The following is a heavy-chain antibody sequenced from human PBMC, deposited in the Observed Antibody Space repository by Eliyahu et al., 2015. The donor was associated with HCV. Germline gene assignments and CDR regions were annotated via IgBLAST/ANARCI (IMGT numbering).Heavy chain of an antibody. V-gene: IGHV3-74*01. D-gene: IGHD3-22*01. J-gene: IGHJ1*01. CDR3: ARMASYDSSGYYGYFVY. CDR1: GFTXNNXY. CDR2: VNGDRSLT. Sequence: EVQLVESGGGLVQPGGSLRLXXAXSGFTXNNXYMAWVRQAPGKGLVXVSRVNGDRSLTDYADSVKGRFTISRDNAKNTVYLQMNSLRAEDTAVYYCARMASYDSSGYYGYFVYWGQGTLVTVSS.